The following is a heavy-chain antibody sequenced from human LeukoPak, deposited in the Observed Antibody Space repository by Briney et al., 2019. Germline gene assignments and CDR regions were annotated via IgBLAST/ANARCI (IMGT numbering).Heavy chain of an antibody. V-gene: IGHV3-23*01. Sequence: GGSLRLSCTASGFSFSRHAMNWVRQAPGKGLEWVSVLSGSGGNTFYADSVKGRFTISRGNSKNTLYLQMNSLRAEDTAVYYCAKKRVAGPYNWFDPWGQGTLVTVSS. J-gene: IGHJ5*02. CDR3: AKKRVAGPYNWFDP. D-gene: IGHD6-19*01. CDR2: LSGSGGNT. CDR1: GFSFSRHA.